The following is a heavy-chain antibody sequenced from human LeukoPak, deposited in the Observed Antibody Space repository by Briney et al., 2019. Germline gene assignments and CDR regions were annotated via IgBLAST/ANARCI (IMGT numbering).Heavy chain of an antibody. D-gene: IGHD3-16*01. J-gene: IGHJ4*02. V-gene: IGHV3-21*05. CDR3: VRDVHWGFDK. CDR1: GFIFSNDP. CDR2: IRDSGNEM. Sequence: PGGSLRLSCAASGFIFSNDPMNWVRQAPGKGPEWISNIRDSGNEMFYADSVKGRFTISRDNARNTLYLQMDSLRAEGTALYFCVRDVHWGFDKWGQGALVTVSS.